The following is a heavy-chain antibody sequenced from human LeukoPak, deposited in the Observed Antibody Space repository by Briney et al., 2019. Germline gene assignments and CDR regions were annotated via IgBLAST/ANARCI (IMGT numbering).Heavy chain of an antibody. D-gene: IGHD2-15*01. CDR1: GFTFSAYG. Sequence: PGGSLRLSCAASGFTFSAYGMHSVRQAPGKGLEWVALISYDGRNKYFADSVKGRFTISRDNSKNTVHLQMNSLRAEDTAAYYCGKEPGYVDYWGQGTLVTVSS. CDR2: ISYDGRNK. V-gene: IGHV3-30*18. J-gene: IGHJ4*02. CDR3: GKEPGYVDY.